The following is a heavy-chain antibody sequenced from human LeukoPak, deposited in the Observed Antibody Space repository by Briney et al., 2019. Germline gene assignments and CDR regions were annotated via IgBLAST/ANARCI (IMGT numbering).Heavy chain of an antibody. Sequence: GGSLRLSCAASGFTFSSYSMNWVRQAPGKGLEWVSSISSSSSYIYYADSVKGRFTTSRDNAKNSLYLQMNSLRAEDTAVYYCASFGVFFGVVTLDYWGQGTLVTVSS. CDR1: GFTFSSYS. J-gene: IGHJ4*02. D-gene: IGHD3-3*01. CDR3: ASFGVFFGVVTLDY. CDR2: ISSSSSYI. V-gene: IGHV3-21*01.